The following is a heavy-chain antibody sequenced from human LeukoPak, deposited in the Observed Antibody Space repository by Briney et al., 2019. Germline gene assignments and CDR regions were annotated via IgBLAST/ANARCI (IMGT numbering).Heavy chain of an antibody. J-gene: IGHJ4*02. CDR3: AKDNAATHYYFDY. CDR1: GFTFSSYD. CDR2: ISGSGGST. Sequence: GGSLRLSCAASGFTFSSYDMSWVRQAPGKGLEWVSAISGSGGSTYYADSVKGRFTISRDNSKNTLYLQMNSLRAEDTAVYYCAKDNAATHYYFDYWGQGTLVTVSS. V-gene: IGHV3-23*01. D-gene: IGHD6-13*01.